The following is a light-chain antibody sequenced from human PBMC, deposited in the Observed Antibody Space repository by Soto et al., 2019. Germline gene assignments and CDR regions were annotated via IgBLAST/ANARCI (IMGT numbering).Light chain of an antibody. CDR1: SSDVGGYNY. CDR3: SSYAGSNNWV. J-gene: IGLJ3*02. V-gene: IGLV2-8*01. Sequence: QSVLTQPPSASGSPGQSVTISCTGTSSDVGGYNYVSWYQQHPGKAPKVMMYEISKRPSGVPDRFSGSKSGNTASLTVSGLQDEDEADYYFSSYAGSNNWVFGGGTKLTVL. CDR2: EIS.